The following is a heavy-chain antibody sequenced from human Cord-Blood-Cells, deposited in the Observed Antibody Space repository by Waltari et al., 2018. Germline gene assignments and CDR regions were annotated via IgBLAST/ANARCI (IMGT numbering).Heavy chain of an antibody. J-gene: IGHJ4*02. CDR1: GFSLSTARMG. V-gene: IGHV2-26*01. Sequence: QVPLKESGPVLVKPTETLTLTCTVSGFSLSTARMGVSCIRQPPGKALEWLAHIFSNDEKTYSTSLKSRLTISKDTSKSQVVLTMTNMDPVDTATYYCARTPVYSSGWYYFDYWGQGTLVTVSS. CDR2: IFSNDEK. D-gene: IGHD6-19*01. CDR3: ARTPVYSSGWYYFDY.